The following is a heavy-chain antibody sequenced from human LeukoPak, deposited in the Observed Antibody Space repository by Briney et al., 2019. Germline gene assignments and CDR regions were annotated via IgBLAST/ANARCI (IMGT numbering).Heavy chain of an antibody. CDR3: ARHECGITNAFDI. Sequence: SETLSLTCTVNGGSFSGYYWSWIRQPPGRGLEWIGEINHSGSINYNPSLKSRVTLPVDTSKNTLSLKLRPVTAADPAVYYCARHECGITNAFDIWGQGTMLTVSS. D-gene: IGHD1-14*01. CDR1: GGSFSGYY. J-gene: IGHJ3*02. CDR2: INHSGSI. V-gene: IGHV4-34*01.